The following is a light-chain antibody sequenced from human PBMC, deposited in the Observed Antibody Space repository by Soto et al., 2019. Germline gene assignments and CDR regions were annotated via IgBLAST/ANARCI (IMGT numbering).Light chain of an antibody. CDR3: QQYNNWPFT. CDR1: QSVSSN. J-gene: IGKJ3*01. V-gene: IGKV3-15*01. CDR2: GAS. Sequence: EIVMTQSPATLSVSPGERATLSCRASQSVSSNLAWYQQKPGQAPRLLIYGASTRATGIPARFSCSGSGTEFTLSISSRQSEDFAVYSCQQYNNWPFTFGPVTKVDIK.